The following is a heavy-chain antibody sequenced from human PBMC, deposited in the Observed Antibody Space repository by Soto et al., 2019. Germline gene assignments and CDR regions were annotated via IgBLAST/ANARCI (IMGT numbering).Heavy chain of an antibody. D-gene: IGHD2-21*02. V-gene: IGHV3-23*01. Sequence: GGSLRLSCAASGFTFSSYAMSWVRQAPGKGLEWVPAISGSGGSTYYADSVKGRFTISRDNSKNTLYLQMNSLRAEDTAVYYCEKVEQGGDLDIWGQGTMVTVSS. J-gene: IGHJ3*02. CDR2: ISGSGGST. CDR1: GFTFSSYA. CDR3: EKVEQGGDLDI.